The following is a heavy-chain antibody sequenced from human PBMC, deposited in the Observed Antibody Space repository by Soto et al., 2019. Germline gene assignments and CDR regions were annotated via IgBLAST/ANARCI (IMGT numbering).Heavy chain of an antibody. V-gene: IGHV4-34*01. Sequence: SETLSLTCVVSGGSFSTYYYNWIRQSPGKGLEWIGEINHSGNNNYSPSLKSRVTMSLDTSKNQFSLKLTSVTAADTAVYYCARGGSNDWQDAFDTWSQGTMVTVSS. CDR3: ARGGSNDWQDAFDT. J-gene: IGHJ3*02. D-gene: IGHD3-9*01. CDR2: INHSGNN. CDR1: GGSFSTYY.